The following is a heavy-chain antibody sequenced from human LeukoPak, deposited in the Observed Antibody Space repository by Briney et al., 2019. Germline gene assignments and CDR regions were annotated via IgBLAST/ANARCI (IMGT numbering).Heavy chain of an antibody. Sequence: ASVKVSCKASAYTFTDYYMHWFRQAPGQGLEWMGWINDNSGGTKYAQKFQDRVTLTRDTSISTAYLELSRLTSDDTAVYYCVRDKAAATGLSLDHWGQGTLVTVSS. CDR3: VRDKAAATGLSLDH. CDR2: INDNSGGT. CDR1: AYTFTDYY. J-gene: IGHJ4*02. V-gene: IGHV1-2*02. D-gene: IGHD6-13*01.